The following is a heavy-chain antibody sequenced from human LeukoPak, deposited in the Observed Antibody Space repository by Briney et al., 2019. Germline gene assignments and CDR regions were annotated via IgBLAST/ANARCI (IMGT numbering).Heavy chain of an antibody. Sequence: SDTLSLTCAVYGGSFSGYYWSWIRQPPGKGLEWIGEINHSGSTNYNPSLKSRVTISVDTSKNQFSLKLSSVTAADTAVYYCARRAERTVTTRRYYYMDVWGKGITVTISS. CDR2: INHSGST. CDR1: GGSFSGYY. V-gene: IGHV4-34*01. CDR3: ARRAERTVTTRRYYYMDV. J-gene: IGHJ6*03. D-gene: IGHD4-17*01.